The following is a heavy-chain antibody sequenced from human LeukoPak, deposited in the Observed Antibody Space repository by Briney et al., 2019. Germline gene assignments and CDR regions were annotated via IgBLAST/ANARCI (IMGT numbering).Heavy chain of an antibody. Sequence: GGSLRLSCAASGFTVSSNYMSWVRQAPGKGLEWVSVIYSGGSTYYADSVKGRFTISRDNSKNTLYLQMNGLRAEDTAVYYCAANAGMYSGSYFPPDYWGQGTLVTVSS. J-gene: IGHJ4*02. CDR3: AANAGMYSGSYFPPDY. CDR1: GFTVSSNY. D-gene: IGHD1-26*01. CDR2: IYSGGST. V-gene: IGHV3-66*01.